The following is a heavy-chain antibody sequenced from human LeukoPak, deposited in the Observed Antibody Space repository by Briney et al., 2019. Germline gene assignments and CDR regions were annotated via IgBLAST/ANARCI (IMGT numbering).Heavy chain of an antibody. V-gene: IGHV4-59*12. J-gene: IGHJ4*02. CDR1: GGSLSSYY. Sequence: SETLSLTCTVSGGSLSSYYWSWIRQPPGKGLEWIGYIYYSGRTNYNPSLKSRVTISVDTSKNQFSLKLSSVTAADTAVYYCAREPLVPAAMGLDYWGQGTLVTVSS. D-gene: IGHD2-2*01. CDR3: AREPLVPAAMGLDY. CDR2: IYYSGRT.